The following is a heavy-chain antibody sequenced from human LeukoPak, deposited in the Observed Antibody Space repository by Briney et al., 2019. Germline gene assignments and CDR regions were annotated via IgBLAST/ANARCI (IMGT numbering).Heavy chain of an antibody. Sequence: SETLSLTCTVSGGSLSDYYWTWVRQPPGKGLEWIGYIYYSGSTNYNPSLKSRVTISVDTSKNQFSLKLSSVTAADTAVYYCARGGWLQFDYWGQGTLVTVSS. CDR2: IYYSGST. J-gene: IGHJ4*02. V-gene: IGHV4-59*01. D-gene: IGHD5-24*01. CDR1: GGSLSDYY. CDR3: ARGGWLQFDY.